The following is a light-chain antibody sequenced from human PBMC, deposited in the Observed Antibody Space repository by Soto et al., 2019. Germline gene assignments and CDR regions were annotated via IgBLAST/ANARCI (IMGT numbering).Light chain of an antibody. Sequence: EIVLTQSPGILSLSPGERATLSCRASQTITGSYLAWYQQKPGQAPRLLIYGASIRATVIPDRFGGSGSGTDFTLTISILEPEDFAVYYCQQYGSSPRTFGQGTKVEIK. V-gene: IGKV3-20*01. CDR3: QQYGSSPRT. J-gene: IGKJ1*01. CDR2: GAS. CDR1: QTITGSY.